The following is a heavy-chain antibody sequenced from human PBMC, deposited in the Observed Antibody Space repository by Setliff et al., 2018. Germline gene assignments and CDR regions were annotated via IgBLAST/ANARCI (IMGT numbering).Heavy chain of an antibody. D-gene: IGHD1-26*01. CDR2: IYASGST. CDR1: GGSMSTYY. Sequence: KPSETLSLTCTVSGGSMSTYYWSWIRQPPGKGLEWIGYIYASGSTNHNPSLKSRVTISVDTSKNQFSLKLSSVTAADTAVYYCARGERVGGFDYWGQGTLVTVSS. V-gene: IGHV4-4*08. CDR3: ARGERVGGFDY. J-gene: IGHJ4*02.